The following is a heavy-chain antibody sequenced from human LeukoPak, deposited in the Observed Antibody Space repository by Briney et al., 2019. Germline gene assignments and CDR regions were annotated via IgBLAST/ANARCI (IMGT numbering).Heavy chain of an antibody. CDR2: IYYSGST. J-gene: IGHJ4*02. D-gene: IGHD3-3*01. CDR3: ARGKSDFWSGYYTGDYFDY. Sequence: SETLSLTCTVSGVSFSSYYWSWFRQPPGKGLEWIGCIYYSGSTNYNPSLKSRVTISVDTSKNQYSLKLSSVTAADTAVYCCARGKSDFWSGYYTGDYFDYWGQGTLVTVSS. V-gene: IGHV4-59*01. CDR1: GVSFSSYY.